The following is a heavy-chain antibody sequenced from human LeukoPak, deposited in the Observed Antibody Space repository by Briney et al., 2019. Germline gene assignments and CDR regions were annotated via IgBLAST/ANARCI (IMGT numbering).Heavy chain of an antibody. V-gene: IGHV4-31*03. CDR1: GGSLSSGGYY. CDR2: IYYSGST. J-gene: IGHJ4*02. D-gene: IGHD3-3*01. CDR3: ARGWEYYDFWSGYQPIYYFDY. Sequence: SETLSLTCTVSGGSLSSGGYYWSWIRQHPGKGLEWLGYIYYSGSTYYNPSLKSRVTISVDTSKNQFSLKLSSVTAADTAVYYCARGWEYYDFWSGYQPIYYFDYWGQGTLVTVSS.